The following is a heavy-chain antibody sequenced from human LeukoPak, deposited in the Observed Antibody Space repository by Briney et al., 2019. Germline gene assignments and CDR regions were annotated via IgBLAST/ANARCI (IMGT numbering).Heavy chain of an antibody. CDR1: GGTFSSYA. V-gene: IGHV1-69*04. CDR2: IIPILGIA. J-gene: IGHJ4*02. Sequence: WASVKVSCKASGGTFSSYAISWVRQAPGQGLEWMGRIIPILGIANYAQKFQGRVTITADKSTSTAYMELSSLRSEDTAVYYCAGAIAAAGTHFDYWGQGTLVTVSS. CDR3: AGAIAAAGTHFDY. D-gene: IGHD6-13*01.